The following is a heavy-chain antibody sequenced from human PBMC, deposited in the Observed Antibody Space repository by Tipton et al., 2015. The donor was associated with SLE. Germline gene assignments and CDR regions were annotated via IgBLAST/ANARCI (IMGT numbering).Heavy chain of an antibody. CDR2: ISHDGSNK. V-gene: IGHV3-30*04. CDR3: ARARDYDYIWGYFDL. D-gene: IGHD3-16*01. J-gene: IGHJ2*01. CDR1: GFTFSSYP. Sequence: RSLRLSCAASGFTFSSYPIHWVRQAPGKGLEWVAVISHDGSNKYYADSVKGRFTFSRDNSKNTLYLQMNSLRAEDTAVYYCARARDYDYIWGYFDLWGRGTLVTVSS.